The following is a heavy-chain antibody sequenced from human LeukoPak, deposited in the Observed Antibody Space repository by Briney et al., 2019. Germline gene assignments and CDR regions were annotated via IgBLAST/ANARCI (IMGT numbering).Heavy chain of an antibody. CDR2: IYYSGST. CDR3: ARVQQQLALFDY. V-gene: IGHV4-59*01. CDR1: GGSIRSYY. J-gene: IGHJ4*02. Sequence: SETLSLTCTVSGGSIRSYYWSWIRQPPGKGLEWIGYIYYSGSTNYNPSLKSRVTISVDTSKNQFSLKLSSVTAADTAVYYCARVQQQLALFDYWGQGTLVTVSS. D-gene: IGHD6-13*01.